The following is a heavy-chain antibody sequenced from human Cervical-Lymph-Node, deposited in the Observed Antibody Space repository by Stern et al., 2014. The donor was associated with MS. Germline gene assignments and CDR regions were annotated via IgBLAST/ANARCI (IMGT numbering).Heavy chain of an antibody. J-gene: IGHJ6*02. Sequence: QVQLGQSGAAVEKPGASLKVSCKASGYTFSDYYIHWVRQAPGQCLEWMGWINPKSGGTNYVQKFQGRVTMTSDTSIDTADMELNSLTSDDTAMFYCARGGATRYNMDVWGQGTTVIVSS. CDR2: INPKSGGT. D-gene: IGHD1-26*01. CDR3: ARGGATRYNMDV. CDR1: GYTFSDYY. V-gene: IGHV1-2*02.